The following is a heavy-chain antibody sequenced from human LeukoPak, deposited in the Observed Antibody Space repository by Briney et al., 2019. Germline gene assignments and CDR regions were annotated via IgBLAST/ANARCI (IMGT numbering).Heavy chain of an antibody. CDR1: GGSISSSSYY. J-gene: IGHJ4*02. D-gene: IGHD3-16*02. CDR3: ARQVSGHYDYIWGSYR. V-gene: IGHV4-39*01. Sequence: PSETLSLTCTVSGGSISSSSYYWGWIRQPPGKGLEWIGSIYYSGSTYYNPSLKSRVPISVDTSKNQFSLKLSSVTAAETAVYYCARQVSGHYDYIWGSYRWGQGTLVTVSS. CDR2: IYYSGST.